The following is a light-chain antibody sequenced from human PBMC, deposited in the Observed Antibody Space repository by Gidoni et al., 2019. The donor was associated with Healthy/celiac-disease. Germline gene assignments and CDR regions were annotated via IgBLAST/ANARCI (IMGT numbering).Light chain of an antibody. J-gene: IGLJ2*01. CDR2: QDS. Sequence: SYELTQPPSVSVSPGQTASITCSGVKLGDKYACWYQQKPGQSPVLVIYQDSKRPSGIPERFSGSNSGNTATLTISGTQAMDEADYYCQAWDSSRVVFGGGTKLTV. CDR3: QAWDSSRVV. V-gene: IGLV3-1*01. CDR1: KLGDKY.